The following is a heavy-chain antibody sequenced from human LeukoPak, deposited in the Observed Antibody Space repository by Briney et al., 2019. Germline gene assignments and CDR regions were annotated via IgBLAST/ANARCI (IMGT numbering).Heavy chain of an antibody. CDR2: IYSGGST. CDR3: AKTGAVAYSSVVY. V-gene: IGHV3-53*01. J-gene: IGHJ4*02. D-gene: IGHD1-14*01. CDR1: GFTVSSNY. Sequence: GGSLRLSCAASGFTVSSNYMSWVRQAPGKGLEWVSVIYSGGSTYYADSVKGRFTISRDSSKNTLYLQMNSLRAEDTAVYYCAKTGAVAYSSVVYWGQGTLVTVSS.